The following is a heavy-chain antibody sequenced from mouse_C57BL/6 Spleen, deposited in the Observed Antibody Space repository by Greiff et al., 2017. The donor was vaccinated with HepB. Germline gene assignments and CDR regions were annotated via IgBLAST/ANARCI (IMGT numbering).Heavy chain of an antibody. CDR3: ARVGRGYYYAMDY. V-gene: IGHV1-53*01. D-gene: IGHD4-1*01. CDR1: GYTFTSYW. Sequence: QVQLQQSGTELVKPGASVKLSCKASGYTFTSYWMHWVKQRPGQGLEWIGNINPSNGGTNYNEKFKSKATLTVDKSSSTAYMQLSSLTSEDSAVYYCARVGRGYYYAMDYWGQGTSVTVSS. CDR2: INPSNGGT. J-gene: IGHJ4*01.